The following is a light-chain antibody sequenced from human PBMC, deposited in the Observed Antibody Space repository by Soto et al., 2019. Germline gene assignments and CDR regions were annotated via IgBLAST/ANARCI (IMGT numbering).Light chain of an antibody. Sequence: DIQMTQSPSTLSASVGDRVTITCRASQSISSWLAWYQQKPGKAPKLLSYDASSLESGVPSRFSGSGSGTEFTLTISSLQPDVFATYYCQQYNSYSPTFGQWTKLEIK. CDR2: DAS. J-gene: IGKJ2*01. V-gene: IGKV1-5*01. CDR3: QQYNSYSPT. CDR1: QSISSW.